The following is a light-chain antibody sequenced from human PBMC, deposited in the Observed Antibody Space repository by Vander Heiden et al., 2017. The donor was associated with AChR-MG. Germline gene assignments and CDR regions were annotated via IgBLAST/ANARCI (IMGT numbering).Light chain of an antibody. CDR3: QSYDSSLNVV. Sequence: QSVLTHPPSVSGAPGQSVPISSPRTGPNIGAASDSHWYQQLPGTAPKLLSYSNFYRPAGVPDRCSGSKSVTSASLAITGLQAEDEADYYCQSYDSSLNVVFGGGTKLTVL. CDR2: SNF. CDR1: GPNIGAASD. J-gene: IGLJ2*01. V-gene: IGLV1-40*01.